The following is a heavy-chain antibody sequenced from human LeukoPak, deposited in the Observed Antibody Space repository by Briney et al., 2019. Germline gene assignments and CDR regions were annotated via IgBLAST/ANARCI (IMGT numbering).Heavy chain of an antibody. CDR3: ATGDGYNSFAY. CDR2: IYTSGST. V-gene: IGHV4-4*07. CDR1: GGSFSSYY. D-gene: IGHD5-24*01. J-gene: IGHJ4*02. Sequence: ETLSLTCTVSGGSFSSYYWSWIRQPAGKGLEWIGRIYTSGSTNYNSSLKSRVTMSVDTSKNQVSLKLSSVTAADTAVYYCATGDGYNSFAYWGQGTLVTVSS.